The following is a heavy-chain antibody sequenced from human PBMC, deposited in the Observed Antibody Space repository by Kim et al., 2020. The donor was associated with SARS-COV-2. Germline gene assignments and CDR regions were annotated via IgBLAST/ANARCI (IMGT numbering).Heavy chain of an antibody. CDR3: AKDGPGRPYDYGMDV. Sequence: GGSLRLSCAASGFTFSSYAMSWVRQAPGKGLEWVSAISGSGGSTYYADSVKGWFTISRDNSKNTRYLQMNSLRDEDTAVYYCAKDGPGRPYDYGMDVWGQGTPVTVSS. CDR1: GFTFSSYA. CDR2: ISGSGGST. V-gene: IGHV3-23*01. J-gene: IGHJ6*02. D-gene: IGHD2-2*01.